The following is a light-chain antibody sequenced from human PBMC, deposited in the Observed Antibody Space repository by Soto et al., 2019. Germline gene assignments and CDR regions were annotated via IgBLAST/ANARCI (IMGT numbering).Light chain of an antibody. J-gene: IGLJ3*02. CDR3: QSYDSSRSGWV. V-gene: IGLV1-40*01. CDR1: SSNIGAGYD. CDR2: GNS. Sequence: QSVLTQPPSVSGAPGQRVTISCTGSSSNIGAGYDGHWYQQLPGTAPKLLIYGNSNRPSGVPDRFSGSKSGTSASLAITGLQAEDEADYYCQSYDSSRSGWVFGGGTKLTVL.